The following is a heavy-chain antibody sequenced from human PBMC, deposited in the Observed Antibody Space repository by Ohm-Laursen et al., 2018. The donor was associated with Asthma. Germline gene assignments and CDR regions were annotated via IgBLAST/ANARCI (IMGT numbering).Heavy chain of an antibody. J-gene: IGHJ4*02. V-gene: IGHV3-33*01. CDR2: IWYDGSNK. Sequence: LSCAASGFTFSSYGMHWVRQAPGKGLEWVAVIWYDGSNKYYADSVKGRFTISRDNSKNTLYLQMNSLRAEDTAVYYCARAGVEMATTLDYWGQGTLVTVSS. CDR1: GFTFSSYG. CDR3: ARAGVEMATTLDY. D-gene: IGHD5-24*01.